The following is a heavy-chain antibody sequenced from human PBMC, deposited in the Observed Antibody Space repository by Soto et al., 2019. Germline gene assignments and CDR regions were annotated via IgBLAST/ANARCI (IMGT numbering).Heavy chain of an antibody. CDR1: GGSVSSGNYY. J-gene: IGHJ6*02. Sequence: PSETLSLTCTVSGGSVSSGNYYWSWIRQPPGKGLEWIGLIYNSGSTNYNPSLKSRVTISADTSKNQFSLKLSSVTAADTAVYYCARERDYGDYEDGMDVWGQGTTVTASS. CDR2: IYNSGST. CDR3: ARERDYGDYEDGMDV. D-gene: IGHD4-17*01. V-gene: IGHV4-61*01.